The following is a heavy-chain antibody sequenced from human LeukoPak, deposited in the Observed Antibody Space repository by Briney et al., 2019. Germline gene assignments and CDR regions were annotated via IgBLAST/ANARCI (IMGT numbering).Heavy chain of an antibody. CDR1: GFTFDDYG. J-gene: IGHJ5*02. D-gene: IGHD2-2*01. Sequence: GGSLRLSCAASGFTFDDYGMSWVRQAPGKGLEWVSGINWNGGSTGYADSVKGRFTISRDNAKNSLYLQMHSLRAEDTALYHCARGREGRYCSSTSCSLNWFDPWGQGTLVTVSS. CDR3: ARGREGRYCSSTSCSLNWFDP. CDR2: INWNGGST. V-gene: IGHV3-20*01.